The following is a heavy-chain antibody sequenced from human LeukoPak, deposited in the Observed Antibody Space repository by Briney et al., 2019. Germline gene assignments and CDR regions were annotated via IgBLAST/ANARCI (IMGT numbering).Heavy chain of an antibody. CDR1: GFTLSSYA. Sequence: PGGPLRLSCAASGFTLSSYAMSWVRQAPGKGLEWVSAISGSGGSTYYANSVKGRFTISRDNSKNTLYLQMNSLRAEDTAVYYCAKQVAPYYYDSSGYYYDYWGQGTLVTVSS. V-gene: IGHV3-23*01. CDR2: ISGSGGST. D-gene: IGHD3-22*01. CDR3: AKQVAPYYYDSSGYYYDY. J-gene: IGHJ4*02.